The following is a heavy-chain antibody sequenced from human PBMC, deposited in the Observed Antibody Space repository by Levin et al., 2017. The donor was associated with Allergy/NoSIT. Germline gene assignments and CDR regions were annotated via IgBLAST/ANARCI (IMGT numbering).Heavy chain of an antibody. CDR3: VKDPAVAGTEFDY. CDR1: GFTFSSYA. V-gene: IGHV3-64D*06. CDR2: ISSNGGST. Sequence: PGGSLRLSCSASGFTFSSYAMHWVRQAPGKGLEYVSAISSNGGSTYYADSVKGRFTISRDNSKNTLYLQMSSLRAEDTAVYYCVKDPAVAGTEFDYWGQGTLVTVSS. D-gene: IGHD6-19*01. J-gene: IGHJ4*02.